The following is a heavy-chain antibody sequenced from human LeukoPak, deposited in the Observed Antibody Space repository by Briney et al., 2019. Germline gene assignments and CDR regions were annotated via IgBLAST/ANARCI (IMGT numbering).Heavy chain of an antibody. D-gene: IGHD3-10*01. V-gene: IGHV3-48*03. CDR1: GISFSGFE. CDR2: ISASGSTT. Sequence: GGSLRLSCVASGISFSGFEMNWVRQAPGKGPEWVSHISASGSTTFHADSVKGRFTISRDDATNSLYLHLNSLRAGDTAVYYCAREMSGSGKNYWGQGTLVAVSS. J-gene: IGHJ4*02. CDR3: AREMSGSGKNY.